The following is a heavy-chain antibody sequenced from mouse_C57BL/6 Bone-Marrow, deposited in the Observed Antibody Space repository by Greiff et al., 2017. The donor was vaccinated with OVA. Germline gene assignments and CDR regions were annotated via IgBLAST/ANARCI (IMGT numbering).Heavy chain of an antibody. Sequence: QVQLQQPGAELVRPGTSVKLSCKASGYTFTSYWMHWVKQRPGQGLEWIGVIDPSDSYTNYNQKFKGKATLTVDTSSSTAYMQLSSLTSEDSAVYYCARSPYYGSSLYYAMDYWGQGTSVTVSS. CDR2: IDPSDSYT. CDR1: GYTFTSYW. J-gene: IGHJ4*01. CDR3: ARSPYYGSSLYYAMDY. V-gene: IGHV1-59*01. D-gene: IGHD1-1*01.